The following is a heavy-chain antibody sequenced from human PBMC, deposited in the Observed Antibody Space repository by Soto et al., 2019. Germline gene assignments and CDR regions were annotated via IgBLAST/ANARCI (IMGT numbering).Heavy chain of an antibody. CDR3: ATVIITMVRDRITNSQTYYYDY. CDR1: GYTLTELS. D-gene: IGHD3-10*01. Sequence: GASVKVSCKVSGYTLTELSMHWVRQAPGKGLEWMGGFDPEDGETIYAQKFQGRVTMTEDTSTDTAYMELSSLRSEDTAVYYCATVIITMVRDRITNSQTYYYDYWGQGTLVTVSS. CDR2: FDPEDGET. J-gene: IGHJ4*02. V-gene: IGHV1-24*01.